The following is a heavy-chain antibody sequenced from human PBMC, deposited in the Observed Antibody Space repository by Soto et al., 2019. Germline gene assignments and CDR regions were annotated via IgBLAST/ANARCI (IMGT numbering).Heavy chain of an antibody. V-gene: IGHV3-23*01. J-gene: IGHJ6*02. CDR2: MRGSGDDK. D-gene: IGHD6-13*01. Sequence: GGSLRLSCAASGFAFRSYATSWVRQAPGKGLEWVSTMRGSGDDKYYADSVKGRFTMSRDKSKNTLYLHMNSLRAEDTALYYCARTFIAPTTHYYGMDVWGQGTTVTVSS. CDR1: GFAFRSYA. CDR3: ARTFIAPTTHYYGMDV.